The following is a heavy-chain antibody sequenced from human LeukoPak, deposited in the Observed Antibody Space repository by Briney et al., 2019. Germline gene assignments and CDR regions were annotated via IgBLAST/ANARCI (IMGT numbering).Heavy chain of an antibody. V-gene: IGHV3-30-3*02. CDR1: GFTFSNYA. CDR3: AKRGFLSLDRFGEFFDY. Sequence: PGGSLRLSCAASGFTFSNYAMHWVRQAPGKGLEWVAVISYDGRNKQYADSAKGRFTISRDNSKNTLYLQTNSLRAEDTAVYYCAKRGFLSLDRFGEFFDYWGQGTLVTVSS. D-gene: IGHD3-10*01. J-gene: IGHJ4*02. CDR2: ISYDGRNK.